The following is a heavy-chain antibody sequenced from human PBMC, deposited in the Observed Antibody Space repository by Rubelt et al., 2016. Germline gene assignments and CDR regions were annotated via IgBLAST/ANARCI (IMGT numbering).Heavy chain of an antibody. V-gene: IGHV4-38-2*02. CDR2: INHSGST. D-gene: IGHD3-10*01. CDR1: GYSISSGYY. CDR3: ARGTIRYYYYGMDV. Sequence: QVQLQESGPGLVKPSETLSLTCTVSGYSISSGYYWGWIRQPPGKGLEWIGEINHSGSTNYNPSLKSRVTKSVDTSKNQFSLKLSSVTAADTAVYYCARGTIRYYYYGMDVWGQGTSVTVSS. J-gene: IGHJ6*02.